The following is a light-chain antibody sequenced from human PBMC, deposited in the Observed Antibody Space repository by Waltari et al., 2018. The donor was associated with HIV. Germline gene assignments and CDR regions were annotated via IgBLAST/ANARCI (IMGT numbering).Light chain of an antibody. CDR1: QSVGTK. CDR3: QQYKTWPYT. V-gene: IGKV3-15*01. Sequence: EIVMTQSPATLSVSPGERATVSCRASQSVGTKLAWYQYKIGQAPRLLIYDASTKTTQNPSRFSGTGSGTEFTLIISSLQSEDFEEYYCQQYKTWPYTFGQGTRQEIK. CDR2: DAS. J-gene: IGKJ2*01.